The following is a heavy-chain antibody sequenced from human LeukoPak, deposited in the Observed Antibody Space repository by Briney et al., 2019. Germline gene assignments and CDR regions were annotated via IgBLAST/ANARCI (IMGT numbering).Heavy chain of an antibody. CDR2: INPNSGGT. J-gene: IGHJ6*03. CDR3: ARGPRGSSGRPYYYYYYMDV. V-gene: IGHV1-2*02. D-gene: IGHD6-19*01. CDR1: GYTFTGYY. Sequence: ASVKVSCKASGYTFTGYYMHWVRQAPGQGLEWMGWINPNSGGTNYAQKFQGRVTMTRDMSTSTVYMELSSLRSEDTAVYYCARGPRGSSGRPYYYYYYMDVWGKGTTVTVSS.